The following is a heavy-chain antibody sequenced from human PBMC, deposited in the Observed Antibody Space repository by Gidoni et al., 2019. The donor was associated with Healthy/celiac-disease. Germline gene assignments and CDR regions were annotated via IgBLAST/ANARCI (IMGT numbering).Heavy chain of an antibody. CDR2: IKSKTDGGTT. Sequence: EVQLVESGGGLVKPGGSLRLPCAASGFTFSNAWMSWVRQAPGKGLEWVGRIKSKTDGGTTDYAAPVKGRFTISRDDSKNTLYLQMNSLKTEDTAVYYCTTEGGAAAGILRNWGQGTLVTVSS. J-gene: IGHJ4*02. CDR3: TTEGGAAAGILRN. CDR1: GFTFSNAW. V-gene: IGHV3-15*01. D-gene: IGHD6-13*01.